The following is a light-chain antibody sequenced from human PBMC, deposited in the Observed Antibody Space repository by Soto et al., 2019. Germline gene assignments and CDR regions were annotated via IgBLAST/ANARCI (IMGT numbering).Light chain of an antibody. J-gene: IGKJ1*01. CDR2: DAS. V-gene: IGKV1-5*01. CDR1: QSISSW. Sequence: DIPMTQSPSTLSASVGDRVTITCRASQSISSWLAWYQQKPGKAPKLLIYDASSLESGVPSRFSGSGSGTEFTLTISSLQPDDFATYYCQQYSTYSQTFGQGTKVETK. CDR3: QQYSTYSQT.